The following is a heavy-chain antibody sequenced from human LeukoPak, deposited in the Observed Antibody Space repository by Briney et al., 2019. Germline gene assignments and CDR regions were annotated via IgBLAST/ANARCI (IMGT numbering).Heavy chain of an antibody. CDR3: ARGPGYYYDSSGFYLDY. CDR1: GGSISSYY. D-gene: IGHD3-22*01. CDR2: VYYSGST. J-gene: IGHJ4*02. V-gene: IGHV4-59*01. Sequence: SETLFLTCTVSGGSISSYYWSWIRQPPGKGLEWIGYVYYSGSTNYNPSLKSRVTISVDTSKNQFSLKLSSVTAADTAVYYCARGPGYYYDSSGFYLDYWGQGTLVTVSS.